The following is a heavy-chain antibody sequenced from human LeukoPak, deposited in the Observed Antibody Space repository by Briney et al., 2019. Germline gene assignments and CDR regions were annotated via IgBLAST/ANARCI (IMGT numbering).Heavy chain of an antibody. D-gene: IGHD3-22*01. CDR2: IRRDGTGT. J-gene: IGHJ3*02. Sequence: GGSLRLSCAASGFTFSNYWMTWARRAPGKGLEWVANIRRDGTGTHYVDSVMGRFTISRDNAKNSLYLQMNSLRAEDTAVYYCARDDTHYGSSGSFYDAFDIWGQGTMVTVSS. CDR1: GFTFSNYW. V-gene: IGHV3-7*01. CDR3: ARDDTHYGSSGSFYDAFDI.